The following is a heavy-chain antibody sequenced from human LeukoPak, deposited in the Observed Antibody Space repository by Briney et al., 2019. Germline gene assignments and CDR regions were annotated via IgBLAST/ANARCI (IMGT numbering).Heavy chain of an antibody. CDR2: ISSSSSTI. V-gene: IGHV3-48*04. CDR3: ARELGYYGSGSSNWYFDL. J-gene: IGHJ2*01. D-gene: IGHD3-10*01. CDR1: GFTFSSYS. Sequence: GGSLRLSCAASGFTFSSYSMNWVRQAPGKGLEWVSYISSSSSTIYYADSVKGRFTISRDNAKNSLYLQMNSLRAEDTAVYYCARELGYYGSGSSNWYFDLWGRGTLVTVSS.